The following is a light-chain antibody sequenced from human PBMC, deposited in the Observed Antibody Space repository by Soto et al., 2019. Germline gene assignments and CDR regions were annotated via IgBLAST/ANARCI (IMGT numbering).Light chain of an antibody. CDR3: SSYAGSNNLGV. CDR2: EVS. CDR1: SSDVGGYNY. V-gene: IGLV2-8*01. Sequence: QSALTQPPSASGSPGQSVTISCTGTSSDVGGYNYVSWYQQYPGKVPKLMIYEVSKRPSGVPDRFSGSKSGNTASLTVSGLQADDEADYYCSSYAGSNNLGVFGGGTQLTVL. J-gene: IGLJ3*02.